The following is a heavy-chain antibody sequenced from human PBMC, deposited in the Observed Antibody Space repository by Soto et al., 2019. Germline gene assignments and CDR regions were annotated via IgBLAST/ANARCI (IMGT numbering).Heavy chain of an antibody. V-gene: IGHV4-39*01. Sequence: PSETLSLTCTVSGGSISSSSYYWVWIRQPPGKGLEWIGSIYYSGSTYYNPSLKSRVTISVDTSKNQFSLKLSSVTAADTAVYYCAGREDCSSTSCFTYYYYYYMDVWGKGTTVT. CDR3: AGREDCSSTSCFTYYYYYYMDV. CDR2: IYYSGST. J-gene: IGHJ6*03. D-gene: IGHD2-2*01. CDR1: GGSISSSSYY.